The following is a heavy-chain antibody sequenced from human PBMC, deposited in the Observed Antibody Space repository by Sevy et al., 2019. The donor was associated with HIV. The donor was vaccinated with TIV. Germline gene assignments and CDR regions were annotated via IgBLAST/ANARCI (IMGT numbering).Heavy chain of an antibody. CDR1: GFTFTDYA. D-gene: IGHD1-1*01. J-gene: IGHJ4*02. CDR3: TRWKGAQSVFDY. CDR2: FKGKADGGTL. V-gene: IGHV3-49*04. Sequence: GGSLRLSCTASGFTFTDYAMNWVRQSPGKGLEWVAFFKGKADGGTLDHAASVKGRFTISRDDSKNIAYLQMNDLKTEDTGVYDFTRWKGAQSVFDYWGQGALVTVSS.